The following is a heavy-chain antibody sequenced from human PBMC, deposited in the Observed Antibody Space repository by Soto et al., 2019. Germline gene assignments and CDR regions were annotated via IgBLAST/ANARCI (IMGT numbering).Heavy chain of an antibody. D-gene: IGHD3-22*01. J-gene: IGHJ4*02. Sequence: QVQLVQSGAEVKKPGSSVKVSCKASGGTFSSYAISWVRQAPGQGLEWMGGIIPIFGTANYAQKFQGRVTITADESRSTAYMELSSLRSEDTAVYYCARVLNYYDSSGYYYDALDYWGQGTLVTVSS. CDR3: ARVLNYYDSSGYYYDALDY. V-gene: IGHV1-69*01. CDR1: GGTFSSYA. CDR2: IIPIFGTA.